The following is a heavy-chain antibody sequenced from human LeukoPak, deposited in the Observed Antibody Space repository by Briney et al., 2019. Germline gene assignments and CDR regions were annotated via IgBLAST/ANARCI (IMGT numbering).Heavy chain of an antibody. CDR1: GYSFTTYW. CDR2: IYPGDSDT. V-gene: IGHV5-51*01. J-gene: IGHJ4*02. D-gene: IGHD6-19*01. Sequence: GESLKISCKGSGYSFTTYWIGWVRQMPGKGLEWMGIIYPGDSDTTYSPSFQGQVTISADKSISTAYLQWSSLKASDTAMYYCARQYSSGWYYFDYWGQGTLVTVSS. CDR3: ARQYSSGWYYFDY.